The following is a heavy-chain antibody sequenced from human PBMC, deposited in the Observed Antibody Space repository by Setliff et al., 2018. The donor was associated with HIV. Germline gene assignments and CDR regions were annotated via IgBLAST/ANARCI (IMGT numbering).Heavy chain of an antibody. Sequence: SVKVSCKASGFPFINYAIHWVRQAPGQRLEWMGWINVDSGNTKYLQDLQGRVTITSDTSATTAYMEVSNLRSEDTAVYYCARERDSNGYQFDYWGQGTLVTVSS. CDR2: INVDSGNT. CDR1: GFPFINYA. V-gene: IGHV1-3*03. D-gene: IGHD3-22*01. J-gene: IGHJ4*02. CDR3: ARERDSNGYQFDY.